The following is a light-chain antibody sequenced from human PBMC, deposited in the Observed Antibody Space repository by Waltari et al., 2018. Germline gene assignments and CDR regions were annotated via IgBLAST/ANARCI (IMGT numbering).Light chain of an antibody. CDR1: SGHTTNV. V-gene: IGLV4-69*01. J-gene: IGLJ3*02. CDR2: VNSDGSH. Sequence: QLELPQSPSASAPLGASVKPTCPLTSGHTTNVVPWHQQRPPQGPRSLRKVNSDGSHSRGDEIPDRFSGSSSGAERYLTISSLQSEDEADYYCQTGGHGTWVFGGGTKLTVL. CDR3: QTGGHGTWV.